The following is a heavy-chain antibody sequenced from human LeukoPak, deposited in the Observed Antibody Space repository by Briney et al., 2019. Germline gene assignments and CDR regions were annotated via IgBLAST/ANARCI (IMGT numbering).Heavy chain of an antibody. J-gene: IGHJ3*02. CDR2: INPSGGST. D-gene: IGHD7-27*01. Sequence: ASVKVSCKASGYTFTSYDINWVRQAPGQGLEWMGIINPSGGSTSYAQKFQGRVTMTRDTSTSTVYMELSSLRSEDTAVYYCARDQLGMAAFDIWGQGTMVTVSS. CDR3: ARDQLGMAAFDI. V-gene: IGHV1-46*01. CDR1: GYTFTSYD.